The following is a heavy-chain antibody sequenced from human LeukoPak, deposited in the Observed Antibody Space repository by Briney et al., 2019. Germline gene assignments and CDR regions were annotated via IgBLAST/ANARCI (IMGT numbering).Heavy chain of an antibody. Sequence: ASVKVSCKASGYTFTGYYMHWVRQAPGQGLEWMGWINPNSGGTNYAQKFQGRVTMTRDTSISTAYMELSRLRSDDTAVYYCARAVLSSYYYYYMDVWGKGTTVTISS. CDR3: ARAVLSSYYYYYMDV. V-gene: IGHV1-2*02. D-gene: IGHD2/OR15-2a*01. CDR2: INPNSGGT. CDR1: GYTFTGYY. J-gene: IGHJ6*03.